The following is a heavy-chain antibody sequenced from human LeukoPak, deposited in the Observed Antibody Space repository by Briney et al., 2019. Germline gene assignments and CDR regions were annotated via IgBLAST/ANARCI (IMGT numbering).Heavy chain of an antibody. CDR3: AKGNQQLVLVGFDY. V-gene: IGHV3-9*03. J-gene: IGHJ4*02. Sequence: GGSLRLSCAASGFTFDDYAMHWVRQAPGKGLEWVSGISWNSGSIGYADSVKGRFTISRDNAKNSLYLQMNSLRAEDMALYYCAKGNQQLVLVGFDYWGQGTLVTVSS. D-gene: IGHD6-13*01. CDR1: GFTFDDYA. CDR2: ISWNSGSI.